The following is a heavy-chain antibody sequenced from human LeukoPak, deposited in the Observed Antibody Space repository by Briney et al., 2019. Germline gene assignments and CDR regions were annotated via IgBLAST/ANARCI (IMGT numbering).Heavy chain of an antibody. V-gene: IGHV1-2*02. Sequence: ASVKVSCKASGYTFTGYYMHWVRQAPGQGLEWMGWINPNSGGTNYAQKFQGRVTMTRDTSISTAYMELSRLRSDDTVVYYCASCSGGSCYSPFDYWGQGTLVTVSS. J-gene: IGHJ4*02. CDR1: GYTFTGYY. D-gene: IGHD2-15*01. CDR2: INPNSGGT. CDR3: ASCSGGSCYSPFDY.